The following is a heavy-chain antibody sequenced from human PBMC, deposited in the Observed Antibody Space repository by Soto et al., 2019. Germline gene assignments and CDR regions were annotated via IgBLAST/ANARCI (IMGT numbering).Heavy chain of an antibody. CDR1: GYTFTDYD. Sequence: QEQLVQSGAEVKKPGASAKVSCKTSGYTFTDYDINWVRQATGQGLEWIGWMNPNSGETGYAQKFQGRVTMTRSASLSTAYLELSSLRSDDTAVYYCARVAVAARPRWYNWFDPWGQGTLVTVSS. CDR3: ARVAVAARPRWYNWFDP. D-gene: IGHD2-15*01. CDR2: MNPNSGET. J-gene: IGHJ5*02. V-gene: IGHV1-8*01.